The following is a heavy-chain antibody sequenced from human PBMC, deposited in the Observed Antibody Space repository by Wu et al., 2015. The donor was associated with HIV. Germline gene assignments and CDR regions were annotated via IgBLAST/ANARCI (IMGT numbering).Heavy chain of an antibody. Sequence: QVQLVQSGAEVKKPGSSVKVSCKGSGGAFTTSAINWVRQAPGQGLEWMGMIIPLYGTPNYAQKFEGRITINTDESTNTVYMGLRSLTYDDTAVYYCVILGADCGGDYCPGGPWGQGNAGHRSPQ. CDR1: GGAFTTSA. CDR3: VILGADCGGDYCPGGP. V-gene: IGHV1-69*05. D-gene: IGHD2-21*02. J-gene: IGHJ5*02. CDR2: IIPLYGTP.